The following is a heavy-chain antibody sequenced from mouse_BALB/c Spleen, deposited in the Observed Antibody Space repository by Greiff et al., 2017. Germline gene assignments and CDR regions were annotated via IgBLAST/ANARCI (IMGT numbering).Heavy chain of an antibody. J-gene: IGHJ3*01. CDR1: GYSITSGYY. V-gene: IGHV3-6*02. Sequence: EVQLQQSGPGLVKPSQSLSLTCSVTGYSITSGYYWNWIRQFPGNKLEWMGYISYDGSNNYNPSLKNRISITRDTSKNQFFLKLNSVTTEDTATYYCAREAQLGPFAYWGQGTLVTVSA. D-gene: IGHD3-1*01. CDR3: AREAQLGPFAY. CDR2: ISYDGSN.